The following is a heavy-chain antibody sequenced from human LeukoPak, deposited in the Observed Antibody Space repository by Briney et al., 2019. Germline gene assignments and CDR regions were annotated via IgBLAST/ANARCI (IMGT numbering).Heavy chain of an antibody. Sequence: GGSLRLSCAASGFTFSNYAMHWVRQAPGKGLEWVAVISYDGSNKYYADSVKGRFTISRDNSKNTLYLQMNSLRAEDTAVYYCARDFRITMIVVVISPPPYFDYWGQGTLVTVSS. D-gene: IGHD3-22*01. J-gene: IGHJ4*02. CDR1: GFTFSNYA. CDR3: ARDFRITMIVVVISPPPYFDY. V-gene: IGHV3-30*04. CDR2: ISYDGSNK.